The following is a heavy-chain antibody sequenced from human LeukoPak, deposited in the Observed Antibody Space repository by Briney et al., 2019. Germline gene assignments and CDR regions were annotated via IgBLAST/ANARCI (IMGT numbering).Heavy chain of an antibody. CDR3: ARGYISPRMNWFDP. V-gene: IGHV3-7*05. D-gene: IGHD3-16*02. Sequence: GGSLRLSCAASGFTFSSYWMSWVRQAPGKGLEWVANIKQDGSEKYYVDSLKGRFTISRDNAKNSLYLQMNGLRAEDTAVYYCARGYISPRMNWFDPWGQGTLVTVSS. CDR1: GFTFSSYW. J-gene: IGHJ5*02. CDR2: IKQDGSEK.